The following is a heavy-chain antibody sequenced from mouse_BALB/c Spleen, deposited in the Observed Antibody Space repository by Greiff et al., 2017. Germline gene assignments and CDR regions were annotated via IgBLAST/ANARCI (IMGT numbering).Heavy chain of an antibody. CDR1: GYSITSGYY. CDR2: ISYDGSN. CDR3: ARDQGGYDYGFAY. D-gene: IGHD2-4*01. Sequence: EVQLQESGPGLVKPSQSLSLTCSVTGYSITSGYYWNWIRQFPGNKLEWMGYISYDGSNNYNPSLKNRISITRDTSKNQFFLKLNSVTTEDTATYYCARDQGGYDYGFAYWGQGTLVTVSA. J-gene: IGHJ3*01. V-gene: IGHV3-6*02.